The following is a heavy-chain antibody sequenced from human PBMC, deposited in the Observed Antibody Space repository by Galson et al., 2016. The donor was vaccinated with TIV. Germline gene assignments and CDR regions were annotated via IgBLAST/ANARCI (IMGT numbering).Heavy chain of an antibody. CDR1: GGSISNGDYS. D-gene: IGHD3-16*01. CDR3: ARVGLKYYYGLDV. Sequence: TLSLTCTVSGGSISNGDYSWSWIRQPPGQGPECIGYIYYSGNTNYKPSLESRVTISVDRSKNQFSLKLRSVTAADTAVYYCARVGLKYYYGLDVWGQGTTVTVSS. J-gene: IGHJ6*02. V-gene: IGHV4-30-4*01. CDR2: IYYSGNT.